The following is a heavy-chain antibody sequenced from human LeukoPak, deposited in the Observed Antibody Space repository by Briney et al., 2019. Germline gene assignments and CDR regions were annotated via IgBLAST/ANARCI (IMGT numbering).Heavy chain of an antibody. J-gene: IGHJ6*03. D-gene: IGHD4-17*01. Sequence: PGGSLRLSCAASGFTFSSYEMNWVRQAPGKGLEWVSYISSSGSTIYYADSVKGRFTISRDNAKNSLYLQMNSLRAEDTAVYYCARWASGDYDPYYYMDVWGKGTTVTISS. CDR1: GFTFSSYE. V-gene: IGHV3-48*03. CDR3: ARWASGDYDPYYYMDV. CDR2: ISSSGSTI.